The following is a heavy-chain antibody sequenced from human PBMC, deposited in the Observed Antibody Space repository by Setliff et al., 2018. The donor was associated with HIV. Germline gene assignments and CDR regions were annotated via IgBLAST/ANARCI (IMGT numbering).Heavy chain of an antibody. CDR1: GFTFSSYN. J-gene: IGHJ4*02. Sequence: GGSLRLSCAASGFTFSSYNMNWVRQAPGKGLEWVSSISSTSTYIYYVDSVKGRFTISRDNAKNALYLQMNSLRAEDTAVYYCARERGYSYGYSDFWGQGTLVTVSS. CDR2: ISSTSTYI. D-gene: IGHD5-18*01. V-gene: IGHV3-21*01. CDR3: ARERGYSYGYSDF.